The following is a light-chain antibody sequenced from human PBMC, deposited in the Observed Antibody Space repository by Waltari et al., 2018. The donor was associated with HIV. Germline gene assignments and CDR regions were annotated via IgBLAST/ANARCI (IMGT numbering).Light chain of an antibody. CDR2: GAS. J-gene: IGKJ2*01. Sequence: IVLTQSPGTLSLSPGERATLSCRASQSVSSKYLDWYQQKPGRAPRLLIYGASSRATGIPERFTGSGSGTDFTLTISSLEPEDFAVYYCQLYVDLPTYTCGQGTKLEI. V-gene: IGKV3-20*01. CDR3: QLYVDLPTYT. CDR1: QSVSSKY.